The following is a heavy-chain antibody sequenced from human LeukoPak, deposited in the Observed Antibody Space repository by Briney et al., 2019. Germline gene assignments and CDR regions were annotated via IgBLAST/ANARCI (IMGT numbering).Heavy chain of an antibody. CDR3: ARYIVVAGAFDI. CDR1: GYTFTSYY. CDR2: IIPILGIA. Sequence: ASVKVSCKASGYTFTSYYMHWVRQAPGQGLEWMGRIIPILGIANYAQKFQGRVTITADKSTSTAYMELSSLRSEDTAVYYCARYIVVAGAFDIWGQGTMVTVSS. D-gene: IGHD2-2*01. J-gene: IGHJ3*02. V-gene: IGHV1-69*02.